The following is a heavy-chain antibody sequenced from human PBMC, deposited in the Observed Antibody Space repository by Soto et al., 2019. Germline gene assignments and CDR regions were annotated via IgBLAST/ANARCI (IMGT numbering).Heavy chain of an antibody. CDR2: IYHSGST. V-gene: IGHV4-4*02. CDR3: ARVLCSITGCYSMSIDY. J-gene: IGHJ4*01. D-gene: IGHD2-2*02. CDR1: GASISSSNW. Sequence: SETLSLTCAVSGASISSSNWWNWVRQPPGKGLEWIGEIYHSGSTNYNPSLKSRVTISVDKSKNQFSLKLSSVTAADTAIYYCARVLCSITGCYSMSIDYWGQGTLVTVPQ.